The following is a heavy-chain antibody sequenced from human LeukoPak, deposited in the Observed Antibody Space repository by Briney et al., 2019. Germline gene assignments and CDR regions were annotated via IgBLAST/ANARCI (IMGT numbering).Heavy chain of an antibody. CDR1: GYSFTSYW. V-gene: IGHV5-51*01. D-gene: IGHD1-7*01. Sequence: GESLKISCKGSGYSFTSYWIGWVRQLPGKGLEWMGIIYPGDSDTRYSPSFQGQVTISADKSINTAYLQWSSLRASDSAMYYCARRHENSEWFDPWGQGTLVTVSS. CDR2: IYPGDSDT. CDR3: ARRHENSEWFDP. J-gene: IGHJ5*02.